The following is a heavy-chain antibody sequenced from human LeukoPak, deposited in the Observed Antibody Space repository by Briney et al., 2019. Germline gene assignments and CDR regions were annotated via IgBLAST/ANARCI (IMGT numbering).Heavy chain of an antibody. J-gene: IGHJ4*02. Sequence: PGGSLRLSCAASGFTFSSYSMNWVRQTPGKGLEWVSSISSSSSYIYYADSVKGRFTISRDNAKNSLYLQMNSLRAEDTAVYYCAAQRWYYYGSSGPLGYWGQGTLVTVSS. V-gene: IGHV3-21*01. D-gene: IGHD3-22*01. CDR2: ISSSSSYI. CDR3: AAQRWYYYGSSGPLGY. CDR1: GFTFSSYS.